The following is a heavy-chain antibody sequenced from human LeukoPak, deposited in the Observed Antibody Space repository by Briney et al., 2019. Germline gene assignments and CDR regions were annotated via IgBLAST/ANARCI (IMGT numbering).Heavy chain of an antibody. V-gene: IGHV3-7*01. CDR1: GCTFSSYW. Sequence: GGSLRLSCVASGCTFSSYWMSWVRPAPGRGLEWVANIKQDGSEKRYMDSVKGRFTISRDNAENSLFLQMNSLRAEDTAVYYCAKYALVEARNAFDIWGQGTMVTVSS. CDR2: IKQDGSEK. J-gene: IGHJ3*02. D-gene: IGHD1-26*01. CDR3: AKYALVEARNAFDI.